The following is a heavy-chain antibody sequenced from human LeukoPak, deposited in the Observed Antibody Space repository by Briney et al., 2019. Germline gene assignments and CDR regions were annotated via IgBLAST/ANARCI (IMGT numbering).Heavy chain of an antibody. Sequence: ASVKVSCKASGGTFSSYAISWVRQAPGQGLEWMGRIIPILGIANYAQKFQGRVTITADKSTSTAYMELSSLRSEDTAVYYCARDLTTVVIGGAFDIWGQGTMVTVSS. CDR2: IIPILGIA. J-gene: IGHJ3*02. CDR1: GGTFSSYA. D-gene: IGHD4-23*01. CDR3: ARDLTTVVIGGAFDI. V-gene: IGHV1-69*04.